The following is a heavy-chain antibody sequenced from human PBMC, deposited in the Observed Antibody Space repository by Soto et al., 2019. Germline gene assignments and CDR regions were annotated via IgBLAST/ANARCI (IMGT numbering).Heavy chain of an antibody. J-gene: IGHJ4*02. CDR3: ARVLPPYGDYEYFDY. V-gene: IGHV4-30-4*01. CDR2: IYYSGST. CDR1: GGNIGSGDYY. D-gene: IGHD4-17*01. Sequence: PSETQSLTSTVSGGNIGSGDYYWSWIRQPPGKGLEWIGYIYYSGSTYYNPSLKSRVTISVDTSKNQFSLKLSSVTAADTAVYYCARVLPPYGDYEYFDYWGQGTLVTVSS.